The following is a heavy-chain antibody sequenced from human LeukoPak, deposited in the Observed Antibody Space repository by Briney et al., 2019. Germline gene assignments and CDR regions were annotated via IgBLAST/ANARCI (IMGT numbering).Heavy chain of an antibody. CDR3: ARRGSGWSFQPHWYFDL. Sequence: SETLSLTCTVSGGSISSSSYSWGWIRQPPGKGLEWIGSIYYSGSTYYNPSLKSRVTISVDTSKNQFSLKLSSVTAADTAVYYYARRGSGWSFQPHWYFDLWGRGTLVTASS. CDR1: GGSISSSSYS. D-gene: IGHD6-19*01. CDR2: IYYSGST. J-gene: IGHJ2*01. V-gene: IGHV4-39*01.